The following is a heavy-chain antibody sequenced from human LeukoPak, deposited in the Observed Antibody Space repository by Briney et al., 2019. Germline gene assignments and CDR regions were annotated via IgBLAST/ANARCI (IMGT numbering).Heavy chain of an antibody. Sequence: GGSLRLSCAASGFTFSSYAMSWVRQAPGKGLEWVSVISGSGGSTYYADSVEGRFTISRDNSKNTLYLHMNSLRAEDTAVYYCAKDSYYGSGSYSYYGMDVWGKGTTVTVSS. CDR3: AKDSYYGSGSYSYYGMDV. CDR2: ISGSGGST. CDR1: GFTFSSYA. J-gene: IGHJ6*04. D-gene: IGHD3-10*01. V-gene: IGHV3-23*01.